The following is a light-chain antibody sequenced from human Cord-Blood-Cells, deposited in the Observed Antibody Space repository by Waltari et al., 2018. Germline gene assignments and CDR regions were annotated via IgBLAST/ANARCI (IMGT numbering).Light chain of an antibody. CDR2: EGG. J-gene: IGLJ3*02. V-gene: IGLV2-23*01. CDR3: CSYAGSSTWV. Sequence: QSALTQPASVSGSPGQSITISCTGTSRDVGSYNLVSWYQPHPGKAPKLMIYEGGKRPSGVSNRFSGSKSGNTVALTISGLQAEDEADYYCCSYAGSSTWVFGGGTRLTVL. CDR1: SRDVGSYNL.